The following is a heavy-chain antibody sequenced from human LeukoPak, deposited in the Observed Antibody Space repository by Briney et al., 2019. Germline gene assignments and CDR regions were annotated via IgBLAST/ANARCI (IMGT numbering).Heavy chain of an antibody. D-gene: IGHD5-18*01. Sequence: GGSLRLSCTGSGFTFGDYAMSWVRQAPGKGLEWVANIKQDGSEEYYVDSVKGRFTISRDNAKNSLYLQLNSLRAEDTAVYYCARDSPERGYSYGPLDNYFDYWGQGTLVTVSS. CDR1: GFTFGDYA. V-gene: IGHV3-7*01. CDR2: IKQDGSEE. CDR3: ARDSPERGYSYGPLDNYFDY. J-gene: IGHJ4*02.